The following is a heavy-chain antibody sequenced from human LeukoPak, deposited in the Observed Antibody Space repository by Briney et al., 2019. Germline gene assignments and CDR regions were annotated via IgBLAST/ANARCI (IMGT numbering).Heavy chain of an antibody. J-gene: IGHJ4*02. CDR2: INPNSGGT. V-gene: IGHV1-2*02. CDR3: ARDLTLTGTLDY. CDR1: GYTFTGYY. D-gene: IGHD1-7*01. Sequence: ASVKDSCKASGYTFTGYYMHWVRQAPGQGLEWMGWINPNSGGTNYAQKFQGRVTMTRDTSISTAYMELSRLRSDDTAVYYCARDLTLTGTLDYWGQGTLVTVSS.